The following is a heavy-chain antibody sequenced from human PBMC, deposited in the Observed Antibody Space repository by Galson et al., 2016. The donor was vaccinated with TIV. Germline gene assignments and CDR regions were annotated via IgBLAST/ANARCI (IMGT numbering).Heavy chain of an antibody. D-gene: IGHD1-1*01. CDR3: ARDVRRTWTNLDL. CDR1: GYTFSDYY. Sequence: SVKVSCKAFGYTFSDYYIHWVRQAPGQGLEWMGWINPKNGVTTFTQRFRGRVTVTRDTSISTIHMELSSLTSDDTAIYYCARDVRRTWTNLDLWGQGTLITVSS. V-gene: IGHV1-2*02. J-gene: IGHJ5*02. CDR2: INPKNGVT.